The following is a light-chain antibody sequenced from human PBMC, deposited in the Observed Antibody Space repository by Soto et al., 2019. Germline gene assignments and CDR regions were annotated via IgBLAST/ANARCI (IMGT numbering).Light chain of an antibody. CDR2: EVS. V-gene: IGLV2-14*01. CDR3: SSKSPDF. Sequence: QSALTQPASVSGSPGQSITISCTGTSSDVGGYNYVSWYQQHPGKAPKLMIYEVSNRPSGVSNRFSGSKSGNTASLTISGLQAEDEADYYCSSKSPDFFGTGPKVTVL. CDR1: SSDVGGYNY. J-gene: IGLJ1*01.